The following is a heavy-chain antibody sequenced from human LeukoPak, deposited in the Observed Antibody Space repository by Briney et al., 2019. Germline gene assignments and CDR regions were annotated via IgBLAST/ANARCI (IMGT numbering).Heavy chain of an antibody. D-gene: IGHD6-13*01. CDR1: GFTFSSYA. V-gene: IGHV5-51*01. Sequence: PGGSLRLSCAASGFTFSSYAMSWVRQMPGKGLEWMGIIYPGDSDTRYSPSFQGQVTISADKSISTAYLQWSSLKASDTAMYYCARRRIAAAADKSFDYWGQGTLVTVSS. CDR3: ARRRIAAAADKSFDY. J-gene: IGHJ4*02. CDR2: IYPGDSDT.